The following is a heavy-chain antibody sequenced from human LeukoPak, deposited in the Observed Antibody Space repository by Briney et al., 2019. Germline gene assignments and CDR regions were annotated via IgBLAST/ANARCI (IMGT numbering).Heavy chain of an antibody. D-gene: IGHD6-19*01. J-gene: IGHJ4*02. CDR1: GFTFSNVW. V-gene: IGHV3-15*01. CDR2: IKSKTDGGTT. CDR3: TPSIAVAGSLDY. Sequence: GGSLRLSCAASGFTFSNVWMSWVRQAPGKGLEWVGRIKSKTDGGTTDYAAPVKGRFTISRDDSKNKLNLQMNSLKTEDTAVYYCTPSIAVAGSLDYWGQGTLVTVSS.